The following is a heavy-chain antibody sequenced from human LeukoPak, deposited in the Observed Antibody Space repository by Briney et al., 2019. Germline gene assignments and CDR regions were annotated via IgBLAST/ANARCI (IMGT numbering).Heavy chain of an antibody. J-gene: IGHJ4*02. D-gene: IGHD3-10*01. CDR2: SDPSNGDT. CDR1: GYTFGAYY. CDR3: ARELGRTYYQDY. Sequence: ATVKVSCKASGYTFGAYYIHWVRQAPGQGLEWMGWSDPSNGDTNSPQKFQGRVTMTRDTSNSTAYMELNSLTFDDTAVYYCARELGRTYYQDYWGQGTLVTVSS. V-gene: IGHV1-2*02.